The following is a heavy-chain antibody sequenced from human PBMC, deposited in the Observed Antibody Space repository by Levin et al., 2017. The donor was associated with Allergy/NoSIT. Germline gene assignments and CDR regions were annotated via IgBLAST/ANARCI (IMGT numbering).Heavy chain of an antibody. D-gene: IGHD3-16*01. Sequence: GGSLRLSCAASGVTFSSYAMSWVRQLPGKGLEWVSAIASGGSTFYADSVKGRFTISKDNSRDTLYLQMNSLRAEDTAIYYCATGKGYDDAFDVWGQGTMVTVSS. CDR2: IASGGST. CDR3: ATGKGYDDAFDV. J-gene: IGHJ3*01. CDR1: GVTFSSYA. V-gene: IGHV3-23*01.